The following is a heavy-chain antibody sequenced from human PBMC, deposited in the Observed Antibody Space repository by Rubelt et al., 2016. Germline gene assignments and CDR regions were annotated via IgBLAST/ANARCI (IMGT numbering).Heavy chain of an antibody. CDR2: INPNSGGT. J-gene: IGHJ5*02. CDR1: GYTFTVYY. V-gene: IGHV1-2*06. Sequence: QVQLVQSGAEVKKPGASVKVSCKASGYTFTVYYMHWVRQAPGQMLEWMVRINPNSGGTNYAQQFQGRVTMTRDTSISTASMALSRLRSDDTAVYYCARGVGTAFDPWGQGTLVTVSS. CDR3: ARGVGTAFDP. D-gene: IGHD1-1*01.